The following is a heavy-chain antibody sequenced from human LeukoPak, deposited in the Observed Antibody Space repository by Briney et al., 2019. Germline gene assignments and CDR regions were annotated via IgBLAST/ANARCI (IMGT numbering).Heavy chain of an antibody. Sequence: PGGSLRLSCAASGFTFSSYSMNWVRQAPGEGLEWVSSISSSSSYIYYADSVKGRFTISRDNAKNSLYLQMNSLRAEDTAVYYCARRKMYSSTTRDDYWGQGTLVTVSS. V-gene: IGHV3-21*01. D-gene: IGHD6-13*01. CDR3: ARRKMYSSTTRDDY. J-gene: IGHJ4*02. CDR2: ISSSSSYI. CDR1: GFTFSSYS.